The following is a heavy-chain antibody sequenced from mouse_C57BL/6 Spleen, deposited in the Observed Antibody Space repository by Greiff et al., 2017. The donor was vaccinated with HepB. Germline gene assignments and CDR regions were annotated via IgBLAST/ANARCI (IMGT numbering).Heavy chain of an antibody. Sequence: QVQLQQPGAELVMPGASVKLSCKASGYTFTSYWMHWVKQRPGQGLEWIGEIDPSDSYTNYNQKFKGKSTLTVDKSSSTAYMQLSSLTSEDSAVYYCARGDYYGTFDVGGTGTTVTVSS. CDR2: IDPSDSYT. CDR1: GYTFTSYW. V-gene: IGHV1-69*01. D-gene: IGHD1-1*01. J-gene: IGHJ1*03. CDR3: ARGDYYGTFDV.